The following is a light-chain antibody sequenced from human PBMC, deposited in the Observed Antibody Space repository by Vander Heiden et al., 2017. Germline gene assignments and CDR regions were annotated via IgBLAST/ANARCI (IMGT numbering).Light chain of an antibody. V-gene: IGKV1-6*01. CDR1: QGIRDD. Sequence: AIQMTQSPSSLSASVGDRVTITCRASQGIRDDLGWYQQKPGKAPKLLIYAASSLQSGVPSRFSGRGFGTDFTITNSSLQPEDFATYYCLQDYSFPYTFGQGTKLEMK. J-gene: IGKJ2*01. CDR3: LQDYSFPYT. CDR2: AAS.